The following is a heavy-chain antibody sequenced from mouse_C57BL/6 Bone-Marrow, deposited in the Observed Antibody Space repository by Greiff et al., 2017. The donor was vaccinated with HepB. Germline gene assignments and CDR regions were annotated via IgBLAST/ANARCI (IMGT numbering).Heavy chain of an antibody. CDR3: ARGDSSGYDDY. Sequence: VHVKQSGPELVKPGASVKISCKASGYSFTGYYMNWVKQSPEKSLEWIGEINPSTGGTTYNQKFKAKATLTVDKSSSTAYMQLKSLTSEDSAVYYCARGDSSGYDDYWGQGTTLTVSS. J-gene: IGHJ2*01. V-gene: IGHV1-42*01. CDR1: GYSFTGYY. CDR2: INPSTGGT. D-gene: IGHD3-2*02.